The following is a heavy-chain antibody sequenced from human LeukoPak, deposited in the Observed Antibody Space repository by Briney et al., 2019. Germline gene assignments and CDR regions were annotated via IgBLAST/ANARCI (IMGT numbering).Heavy chain of an antibody. V-gene: IGHV3-11*01. D-gene: IGHD6-19*01. CDR3: AKVKTKAVAASGAFDI. CDR1: GFTFSDYY. Sequence: GGSLRLSCAASGFTFSDYYMSWIRQAPGKGLEWVSYISSSGSTIYYADSVKGRFTISRDNAKNSLYLQMNSLRAEDTALYYCAKVKTKAVAASGAFDIWGQGTMVTVSS. CDR2: ISSSGSTI. J-gene: IGHJ3*02.